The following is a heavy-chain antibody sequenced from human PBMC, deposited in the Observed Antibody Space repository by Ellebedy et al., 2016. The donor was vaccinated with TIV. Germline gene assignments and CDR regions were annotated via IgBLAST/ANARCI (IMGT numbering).Heavy chain of an antibody. D-gene: IGHD4-23*01. Sequence: GESLKISCITSGFTFADYAMVWFRQPPGQGLEWVASIRSGGVYVWYGDSVKGRFTISRDNSKNTLDLQMNSLRAEDTAVYYCARDPVGVGPAFDIWGQGTMVTVSS. CDR1: GFTFADYA. CDR3: ARDPVGVGPAFDI. V-gene: IGHV3-23*01. J-gene: IGHJ3*02. CDR2: IRSGGVYV.